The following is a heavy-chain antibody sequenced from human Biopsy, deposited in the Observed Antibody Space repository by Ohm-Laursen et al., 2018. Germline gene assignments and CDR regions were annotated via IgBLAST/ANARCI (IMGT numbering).Heavy chain of an antibody. CDR2: IYYSGST. J-gene: IGHJ6*02. CDR1: GGSISSYY. D-gene: IGHD6-19*01. CDR3: ASATNSAGWHYYSFCNMDV. V-gene: IGHV4-59*01. Sequence: GTLSLTWAVSGGSISSYYWSWIRQTPGKALEWIGYIYYSGSTKYNPSLKSRVTISIDTSKNQFSLRLNSVTAADTAVYYCASATNSAGWHYYSFCNMDVWGQGTRVTVPS.